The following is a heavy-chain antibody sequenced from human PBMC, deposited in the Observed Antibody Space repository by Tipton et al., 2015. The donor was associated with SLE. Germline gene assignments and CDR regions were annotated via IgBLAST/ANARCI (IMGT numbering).Heavy chain of an antibody. CDR2: MYHSGST. CDR3: ARDVIQAGTDAFDI. D-gene: IGHD2/OR15-2a*01. Sequence: TLSLTCAVSGYSISSAYYWGWIRQPPGKGLEWIGSMYHSGSTYYNPSLKSRVTISVDTSKNQFFLKLSSVTAADTAVYYCARDVIQAGTDAFDIWGQGTMVTVSS. CDR1: GYSISSAYY. V-gene: IGHV4-38-2*02. J-gene: IGHJ3*02.